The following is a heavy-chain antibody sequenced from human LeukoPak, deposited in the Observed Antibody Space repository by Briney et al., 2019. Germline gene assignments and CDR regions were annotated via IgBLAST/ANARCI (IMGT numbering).Heavy chain of an antibody. CDR3: AREPNGGNFDY. J-gene: IGHJ4*02. CDR1: GFSISSGYY. Sequence: SETLSLTCAVSGFSISSGYYWGWIRQPPGKGLEWIGSIYHSGSTYYNPSLKGRVTISLDTSKNQFSLNLSSVTAADTAVYYCAREPNGGNFDYWGQGTLVIVSS. V-gene: IGHV4-38-2*02. CDR2: IYHSGST. D-gene: IGHD4-23*01.